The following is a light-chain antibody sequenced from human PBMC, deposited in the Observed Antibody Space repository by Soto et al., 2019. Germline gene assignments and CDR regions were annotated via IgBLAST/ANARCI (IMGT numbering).Light chain of an antibody. V-gene: IGLV2-14*03. CDR1: SSDVGGYNY. Sequence: QSALTQPASVSGSPGQSITISCTGTSSDVGGYNYVSWYQQHPGKAPKLIIYDVSNRPSGVSNRFSGSKSGNTASLTISGLQADDEADYYCISYTISSTLVFGGVTKLTVL. CDR3: ISYTISSTLV. CDR2: DVS. J-gene: IGLJ2*01.